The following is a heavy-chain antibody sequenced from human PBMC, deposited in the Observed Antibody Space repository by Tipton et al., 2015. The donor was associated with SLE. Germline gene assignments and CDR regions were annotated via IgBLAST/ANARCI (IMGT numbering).Heavy chain of an antibody. CDR1: GVTYSGYA. CDR3: AGGTGAYFDH. Sequence: SLRLSCAASGVTYSGYAMHWVRQAPGKGLEWVAFIRADGSNKDYAESVKGRFTISRDNSKNTLYLQMNRLRVEDTAVYYCAGGTGAYFDHWGQGTLVTVPS. J-gene: IGHJ4*02. CDR2: IRADGSNK. D-gene: IGHD3-16*01. V-gene: IGHV3-30*02.